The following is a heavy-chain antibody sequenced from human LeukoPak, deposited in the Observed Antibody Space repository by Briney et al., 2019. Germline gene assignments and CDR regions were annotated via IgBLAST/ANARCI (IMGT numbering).Heavy chain of an antibody. CDR2: ISAYNGDT. D-gene: IGHD3-9*01. J-gene: IGHJ4*02. Sequence: ASVKVSCKASGLTFTSYGFSWVREAPGQGLEWMGWISAYNGDTNYAQTFQGRVTLTTDTSTTTVYMELRRLRTDDTAVYYCARDINFVPDFWGQGTLVTVSS. V-gene: IGHV1-18*01. CDR1: GLTFTSYG. CDR3: ARDINFVPDF.